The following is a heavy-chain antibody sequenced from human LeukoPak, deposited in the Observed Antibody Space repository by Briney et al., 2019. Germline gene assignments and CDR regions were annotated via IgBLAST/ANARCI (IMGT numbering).Heavy chain of an antibody. CDR1: GFTFSSSA. CDR3: AKVRTYFYHGLDV. Sequence: GGSLRLSCAASGFTFSSSAMSWVRQAPGKGLEWVSAISNNGGYTYYADSVKGRFTISRDNSKDTVFLQMNSLGAEDTAVYYCAKVRTYFYHGLDVWGQGTTVTVSS. J-gene: IGHJ6*02. CDR2: ISNNGGYT. V-gene: IGHV3-23*01. D-gene: IGHD1-14*01.